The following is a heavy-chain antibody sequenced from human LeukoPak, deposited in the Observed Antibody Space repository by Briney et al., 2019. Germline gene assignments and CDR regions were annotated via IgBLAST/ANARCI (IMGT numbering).Heavy chain of an antibody. D-gene: IGHD5-12*01. CDR2: INHSGST. Sequence: SETLSLTCAVYGGSFSGYYWSWIRQPPGRGLEWIGEINHSGSTNYNTSLKSRVTISVDTSKNQFSLKLSSVTAADTAVYYCARPRGYSGYDLRAFDIWGQGTMVTVSS. CDR3: ARPRGYSGYDLRAFDI. V-gene: IGHV4-34*01. J-gene: IGHJ3*02. CDR1: GGSFSGYY.